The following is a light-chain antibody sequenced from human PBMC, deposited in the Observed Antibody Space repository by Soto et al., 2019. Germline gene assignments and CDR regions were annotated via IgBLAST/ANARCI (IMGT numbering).Light chain of an antibody. CDR1: KSFSRSY. CDR3: QQYGDSSRT. J-gene: IGKJ1*01. CDR2: GAS. Sequence: EIVLTQSPDTLSLSPGERATLSYRASKSFSRSYLAWYQQKPGQAPRLLIYGASSRATGIPDRFSGSGSGTDFTLTISRLEPEDFAVYYCQQYGDSSRTFGQGTKVEIK. V-gene: IGKV3-20*01.